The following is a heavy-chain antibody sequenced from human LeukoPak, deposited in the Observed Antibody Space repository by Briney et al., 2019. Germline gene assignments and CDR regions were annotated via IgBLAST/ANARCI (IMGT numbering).Heavy chain of an antibody. J-gene: IGHJ4*02. CDR3: ASSIAARPDYYFDY. CDR2: IYYSGST. V-gene: IGHV4-59*01. Sequence: SETLSLTCTVSGGSISSYYWSWIRQPPGKGLEWIGYIYYSGSTNYNPSLKSRVTISVDTSKNQFSLKLSSVTAADTAVYYRASSIAARPDYYFDYWGQGTLVTVSS. CDR1: GGSISSYY. D-gene: IGHD6-6*01.